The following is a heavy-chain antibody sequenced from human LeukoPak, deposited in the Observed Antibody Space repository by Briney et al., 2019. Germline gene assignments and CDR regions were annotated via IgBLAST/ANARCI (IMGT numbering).Heavy chain of an antibody. J-gene: IGHJ5*02. Sequence: PSETLSLTCTVSGVSISSSNSYWGWIRQPPGKGLEWIGSIYYSGNTYYNASLKSQVSISIDTSKSQFFLNLSSLTAADTAVYYCARGITGRGRFDPWGQGTLVTVSS. D-gene: IGHD1-20*01. CDR2: IYYSGNT. CDR3: ARGITGRGRFDP. CDR1: GVSISSSNSY. V-gene: IGHV4-39*01.